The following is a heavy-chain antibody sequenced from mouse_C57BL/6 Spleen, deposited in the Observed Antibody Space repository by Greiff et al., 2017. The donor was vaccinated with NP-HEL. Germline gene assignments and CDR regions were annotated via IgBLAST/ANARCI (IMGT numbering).Heavy chain of an antibody. Sequence: QVQLTQSGAELVKPGASVTLSCKASGYTFTSYWMHLVKQRPGRGLEWIGRIEPNSGGTKYTAKFKSKATLTVDKPSSTAYMQLSSLTSEDSAVYYCARPLSRYSNYVDAMDYWGQGTSVTVSS. J-gene: IGHJ4*01. CDR2: IEPNSGGT. V-gene: IGHV1-72*01. CDR1: GYTFTSYW. D-gene: IGHD2-5*01. CDR3: ARPLSRYSNYVDAMDY.